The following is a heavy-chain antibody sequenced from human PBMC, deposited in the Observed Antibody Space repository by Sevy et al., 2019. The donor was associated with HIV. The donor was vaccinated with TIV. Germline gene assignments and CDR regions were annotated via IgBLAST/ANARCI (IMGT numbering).Heavy chain of an antibody. J-gene: IGHJ4*02. CDR2: IRNQANNYAK. CDR3: TSGIAVVGTVYFDY. Sequence: GGSLRLSCAASGFTFSGSAMDWVRHTSGKGLEWLGRIRNQANNYAKTYAASVKGRFVISRNDSKNTAYLHMNNLKTEDTAVYYCTSGIAVVGTVYFDYWGRGTLVTVSS. CDR1: GFTFSGSA. D-gene: IGHD6-19*01. V-gene: IGHV3-73*01.